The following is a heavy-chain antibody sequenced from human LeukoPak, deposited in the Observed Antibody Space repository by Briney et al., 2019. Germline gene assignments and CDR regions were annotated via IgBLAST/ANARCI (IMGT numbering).Heavy chain of an antibody. CDR2: INPSGGSA. CDR1: GYTFTSYY. J-gene: IGHJ4*02. D-gene: IGHD6-13*01. V-gene: IGHV1-46*01. Sequence: ASVKVSCKASGYTFTSYYMHWVRQAPGQGLEWMGLINPSGGSASYAQKFQGRVTMTRDTSTSTVYMELSSLRSEDTAVYYCASAPVSWNIAASGGDYWGQGTLVTVSS. CDR3: ASAPVSWNIAASGGDY.